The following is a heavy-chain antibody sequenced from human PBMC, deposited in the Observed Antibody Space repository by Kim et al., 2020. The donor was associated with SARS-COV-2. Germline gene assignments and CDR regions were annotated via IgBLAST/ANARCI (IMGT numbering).Heavy chain of an antibody. CDR2: IGSGGDT. CDR1: GFTVSAHV. Sequence: GGSLRLSCAASGFTVSAHVMTWVRQAAGKGLECVSTIGSGGDTYYADSVKGRFTISRDTSKNMLYLQMSSLRAEDTALYYCARRLHFAVDDWGQGSLVTV. CDR3: ARRLHFAVDD. V-gene: IGHV3-23*01. J-gene: IGHJ4*02.